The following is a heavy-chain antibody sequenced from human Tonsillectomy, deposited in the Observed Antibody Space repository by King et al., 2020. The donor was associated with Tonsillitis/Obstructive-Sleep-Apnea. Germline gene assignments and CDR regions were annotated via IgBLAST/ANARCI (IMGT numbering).Heavy chain of an antibody. CDR1: GGSITSDLHY. D-gene: IGHD1/OR15-1a*01. CDR2: IYYSGTT. J-gene: IGHJ4*02. V-gene: IGHV4-39*01. Sequence: QLQESGPGLVKPSETLSLTCTVSGGSITSDLHYWGWVRQPPGKGLEGIGSIYYSGTTYYNASLKSRLTISVDTSKKQFSLNLSSVTAADTAVYFCARHSKPKGREHYFDFWGQGTLVTVSS. CDR3: ARHSKPKGREHYFDF.